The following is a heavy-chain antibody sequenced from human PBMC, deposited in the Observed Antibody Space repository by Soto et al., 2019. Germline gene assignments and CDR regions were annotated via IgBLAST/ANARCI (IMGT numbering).Heavy chain of an antibody. V-gene: IGHV1-18*01. J-gene: IGHJ3*02. CDR1: GYTFTTYG. CDR3: ARRDDSNFDLVTCSLTYDT. D-gene: IGHD1-1*01. CDR2: ISGYKGNT. Sequence: QVQLVQSGAEVKKPGASVKVSGRTSGYTFTTYGISWVRQAPGQGLEWMGWISGYKGNTNYAQKFQGRLTMTSDTSTSTGYMELRSLRSDDTAVYYYARRDDSNFDLVTCSLTYDTWGQGTMVTVSS.